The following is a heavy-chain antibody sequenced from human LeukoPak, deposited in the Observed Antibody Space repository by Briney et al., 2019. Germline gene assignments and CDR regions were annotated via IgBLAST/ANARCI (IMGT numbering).Heavy chain of an antibody. D-gene: IGHD2-21*01. CDR2: IYNTGGT. Sequence: GGSLRLSCEASGFTVSRNYMNWVRQAPGKGLEWVSLIYNTGGTYYADSAKGRFTTSRDKSKNTLFLQMNSLRVDDTAVYYCATEGDTDDAFDTWGQGTMVTVSS. V-gene: IGHV3-53*01. J-gene: IGHJ3*02. CDR1: GFTVSRNY. CDR3: ATEGDTDDAFDT.